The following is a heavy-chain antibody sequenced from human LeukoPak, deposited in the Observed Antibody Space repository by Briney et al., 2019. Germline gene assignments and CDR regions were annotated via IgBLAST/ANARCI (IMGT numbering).Heavy chain of an antibody. CDR3: AKDAHYYDSSGYSDHYYYYGMDV. D-gene: IGHD3-22*01. V-gene: IGHV3-23*01. CDR1: GFTFSSYA. Sequence: GGSLRLSCAASGFTFSSYAMSWVRQAPGKWLEWVSVISGSGGSTYYADSVKGRFTISRDNSKNTLYLQMNSLRAEDTAVYYCAKDAHYYDSSGYSDHYYYYGMDVWGQGTTVTVSS. CDR2: ISGSGGST. J-gene: IGHJ6*02.